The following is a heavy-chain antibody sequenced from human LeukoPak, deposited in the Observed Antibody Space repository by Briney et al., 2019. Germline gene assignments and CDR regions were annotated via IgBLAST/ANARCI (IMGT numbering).Heavy chain of an antibody. V-gene: IGHV3-53*01. CDR1: GFTVSSNH. D-gene: IGHD1-1*01. J-gene: IGHJ4*02. Sequence: PGGSLRLSCAASGFTVSSNHMSWVRQAPGKGLEWVSVIYSGGSTDYADSVKGRFTISRDNSKNTLYLQMNSLRAEDTAVYHCARDPAGYNWGQGTLVTVSS. CDR2: IYSGGST. CDR3: ARDPAGYN.